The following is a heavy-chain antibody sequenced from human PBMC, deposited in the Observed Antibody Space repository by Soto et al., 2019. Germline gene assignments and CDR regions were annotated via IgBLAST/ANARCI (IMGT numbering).Heavy chain of an antibody. Sequence: GGSLRLSCAASGFTFTSYWMHWVRQAPGKGLVWVSRINRDGSSTSYADSVKGRFTISRDNAKNTLYLQMNSLRAEDTAVYYCARDRDDSSGYYSPYYFGMDVWGQGTTVTVSS. CDR2: INRDGSST. CDR1: GFTFTSYW. J-gene: IGHJ6*02. CDR3: ARDRDDSSGYYSPYYFGMDV. D-gene: IGHD3-22*01. V-gene: IGHV3-74*01.